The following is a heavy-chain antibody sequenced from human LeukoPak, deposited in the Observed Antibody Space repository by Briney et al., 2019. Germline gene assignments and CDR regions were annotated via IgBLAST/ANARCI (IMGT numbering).Heavy chain of an antibody. CDR2: ISAYDGNT. V-gene: IGHV1-18*01. J-gene: IGHJ4*02. CDR1: GYIFTSYG. D-gene: IGHD1-1*01. Sequence: ASVKVSCKASGYIFTSYGISWVGQAPGQGLEWMGWISAYDGNTNYAQHLQGRVTMTTDTSTSTAYMELRSLRSEDTAVYYCARGSDGNDVLWMDYWGQGTLVTVSS. CDR3: ARGSDGNDVLWMDY.